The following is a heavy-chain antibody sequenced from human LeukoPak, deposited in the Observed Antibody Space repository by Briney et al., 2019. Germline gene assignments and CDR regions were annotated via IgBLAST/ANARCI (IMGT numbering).Heavy chain of an antibody. CDR1: GTSISSHY. D-gene: IGHD5-18*01. CDR3: ATHRHSYGYYYFDY. CDR2: IYYTGST. V-gene: IGHV4-59*08. J-gene: IGHJ4*02. Sequence: SETLSLTCTVSGTSISSHYWIWIRQPPGKGLEWIGYIYYTGSTNYNPSLKSRVTISLDTSKNQFSLRLSSVTAADTAVYYCATHRHSYGYYYFDYWGQGTLVTVSS.